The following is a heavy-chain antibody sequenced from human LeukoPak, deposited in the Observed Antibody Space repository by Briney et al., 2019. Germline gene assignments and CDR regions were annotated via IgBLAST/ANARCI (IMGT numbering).Heavy chain of an antibody. CDR2: IYTSGST. CDR1: GGSISSYY. V-gene: IGHV4-4*07. CDR3: TRIYYSRFDP. J-gene: IGHJ5*02. D-gene: IGHD3-10*01. Sequence: YPSETLSLTCTVSGGSISSYYWSWIRQPAGKGLEWIGRIYTSGSTNYNPSLKSRVTMSVDTSKNQFSLKLNSVTAADTAVYYCTRIYYSRFDPWGQGTLVTVSS.